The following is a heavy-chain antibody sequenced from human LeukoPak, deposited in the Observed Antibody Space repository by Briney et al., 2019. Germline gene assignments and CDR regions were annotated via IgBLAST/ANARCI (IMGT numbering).Heavy chain of an antibody. CDR1: GYIFTSYY. J-gene: IGHJ3*02. V-gene: IGHV1-46*01. Sequence: ASVKVSCKASGYIFTSYYMHWVRQAPGQGLEWMGIINPRGGSTSYAQRFQGRVTMTRDTSTSTVYMELSSLRSDDTAMYYCARESGPIVVVIGAFDIWGQGTMVTVSS. D-gene: IGHD3-22*01. CDR2: INPRGGST. CDR3: ARESGPIVVVIGAFDI.